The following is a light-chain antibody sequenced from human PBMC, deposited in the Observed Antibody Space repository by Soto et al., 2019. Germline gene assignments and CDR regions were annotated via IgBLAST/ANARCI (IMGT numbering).Light chain of an antibody. CDR3: CSFSSITTRI. J-gene: IGLJ2*01. Sequence: QSALTQPASVSGSPGQSITISCTGTSSDVGGYDYVSWYQQHPGKAPKLMIYDVTNRPSGVSTRFSASKSGNTASLTISGLQADDEADYYCCSFSSITTRIFGGGTKVTVL. CDR1: SSDVGGYDY. V-gene: IGLV2-14*03. CDR2: DVT.